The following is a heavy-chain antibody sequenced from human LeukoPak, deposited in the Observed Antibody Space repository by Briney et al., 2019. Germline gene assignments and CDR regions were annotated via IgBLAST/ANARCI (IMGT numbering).Heavy chain of an antibody. V-gene: IGHV1-2*02. CDR1: GGTFSKYD. J-gene: IGHJ4*02. Sequence: ASVKVSCKASGGTFSKYDISWVRQAPGQGLEWMGWMNPNRGDTSYAQKFQGRVTMTRDTPINTAYMELSGLTSDDTAVYYCGRRRIDCSDTGCYVDYWGQGTLVTVSS. CDR2: MNPNRGDT. CDR3: GRRRIDCSDTGCYVDY. D-gene: IGHD2-15*01.